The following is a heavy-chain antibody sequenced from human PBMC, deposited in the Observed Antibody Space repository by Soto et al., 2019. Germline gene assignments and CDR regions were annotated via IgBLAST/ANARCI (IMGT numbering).Heavy chain of an antibody. CDR3: AKDRGGYCSSTSCYAINY. CDR1: GFTFSSYA. CDR2: ISGSGGST. V-gene: IGHV3-23*01. Sequence: GSLRLSCAASGFTFSSYAMSWVRQAPGKGLEWVSAISGSGGSTYYADSVKGRFTISRDNSKNTLYLQMNSLRAEDTAVYYCAKDRGGYCSSTSCYAINYWGQGTLVTVSS. D-gene: IGHD2-2*03. J-gene: IGHJ4*02.